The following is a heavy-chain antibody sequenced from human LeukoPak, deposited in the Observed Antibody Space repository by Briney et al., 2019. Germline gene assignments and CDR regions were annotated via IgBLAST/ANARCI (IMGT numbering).Heavy chain of an antibody. D-gene: IGHD3-10*01. CDR3: ARSSMVRGVIITFARTGKAY. CDR2: ISSSSSYI. CDR1: GFTFSSYA. J-gene: IGHJ4*02. Sequence: GGSLRLSCAASGFTFSSYAMSWVRQAPGKGLEWVSSISSSSSYIYYADSVKGRFTISRDNAKNSLYLQMNSLRAEDTAVYYCARSSMVRGVIITFARTGKAYWGQGTLVTVSS. V-gene: IGHV3-21*04.